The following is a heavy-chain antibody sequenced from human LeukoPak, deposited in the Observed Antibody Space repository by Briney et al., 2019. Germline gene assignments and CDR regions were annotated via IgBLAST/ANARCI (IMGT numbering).Heavy chain of an antibody. CDR1: GGSISSYY. D-gene: IGHD5-24*01. V-gene: IGHV4-59*01. CDR3: ARGKDGYNPYYFDY. J-gene: IGHJ4*02. Sequence: SETLSLTCTVSGGSISSYYWSWIRQSPGKGLEWIGYIHYSGNTNYSPSLKGRVTISLDTSKNQFPLRLSSVTAADTAVYYCARGKDGYNPYYFDYWGQGTLLTVSS. CDR2: IHYSGNT.